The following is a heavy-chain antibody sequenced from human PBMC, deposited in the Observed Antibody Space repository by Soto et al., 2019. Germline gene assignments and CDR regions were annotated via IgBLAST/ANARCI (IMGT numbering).Heavy chain of an antibody. CDR2: ISPTGGPT. CDR1: GFIFRLYD. V-gene: IGHV3-23*01. D-gene: IGHD1-7*01. Sequence: GGSLRLSCAPSGFIFRLYDMSWARQARWKGLEWVSGISPTGGPTYYAASVKGRFTSSRDNSGHTLFLTLKSLRVDDTAIYYCAKLAPELSTSPRYFGSWGQWARVTVTS. J-gene: IGHJ4*03. CDR3: AKLAPELSTSPRYFGS.